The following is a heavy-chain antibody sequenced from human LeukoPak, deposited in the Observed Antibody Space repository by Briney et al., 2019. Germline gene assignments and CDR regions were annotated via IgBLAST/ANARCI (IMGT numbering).Heavy chain of an antibody. D-gene: IGHD3-9*01. CDR2: INPSGGST. CDR3: ASQYYDILTGSHNWFDP. CDR1: GYTFTSYY. J-gene: IGHJ5*02. Sequence: SVKVSCKASGYTFTSYYMHWVRQAPRQGLEWMGIINPSGGSTSYAQKFQGRVTMTRDTSTSTVYMELSSLRSEDTAVYYCASQYYDILTGSHNWFDPWGQGTLVTVSS. V-gene: IGHV1-46*01.